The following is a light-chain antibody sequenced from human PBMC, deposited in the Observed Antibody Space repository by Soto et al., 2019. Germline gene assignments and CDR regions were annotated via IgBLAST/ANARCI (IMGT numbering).Light chain of an antibody. V-gene: IGLV4-69*01. CDR2: FNTDGSH. CDR3: QTWGSGTYVV. CDR1: SGHSSYA. Sequence: QSVLTQSPSASASLGASVRLTFTLDSGHSSYAIAWHQHQPGKGPRYLMTFNTDGSHSKGDGIPDRFSGSSSGSERYLAISSLQSEDEADYDCQTWGSGTYVVFGGGTKLTVL. J-gene: IGLJ2*01.